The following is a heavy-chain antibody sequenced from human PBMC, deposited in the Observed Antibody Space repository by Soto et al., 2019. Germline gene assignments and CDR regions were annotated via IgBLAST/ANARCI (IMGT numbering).Heavy chain of an antibody. J-gene: IGHJ6*02. CDR3: AREARYSYGYFGGDGPKYGMDV. CDR1: GFTFSRYW. D-gene: IGHD5-18*01. V-gene: IGHV3-7*01. CDR2: IKEDGSEK. Sequence: GGVLRLSCAASGFTFSRYWMSWVRQAPGKGLEWVANIKEDGSEKYYVDSVKGRFTISRDNAKNSLYLQMNSLRAEDTAVYYCAREARYSYGYFGGDGPKYGMDVWGQGTTVTVSS.